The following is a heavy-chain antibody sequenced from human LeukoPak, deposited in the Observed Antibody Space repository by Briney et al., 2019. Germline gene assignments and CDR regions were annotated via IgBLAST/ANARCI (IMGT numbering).Heavy chain of an antibody. CDR2: IKTTGST. D-gene: IGHD2-15*01. CDR3: AREDIVVVVAAPDAFDI. V-gene: IGHV4-4*07. CDR1: GASISTYY. J-gene: IGHJ3*02. Sequence: SETLSLICRVSGASISTYYWSWIRQPVGKGLEWIGQIKTTGSTHYNSSLESRVTMSLDTSKNQFSLKLSSVTAADTAVYYCAREDIVVVVAAPDAFDIWGQGTMVTVSS.